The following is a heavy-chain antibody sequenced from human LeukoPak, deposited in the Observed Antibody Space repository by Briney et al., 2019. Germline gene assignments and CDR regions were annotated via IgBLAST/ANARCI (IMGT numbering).Heavy chain of an antibody. CDR2: ITSSSSYI. Sequence: PGGSLRLSCAASGFTFSSYNMNWVRQAPGKGLEWVSSITSSSSYIYYADSVKGRFTISRDNSKNTLYLQMNSLRAEDTAVYYCAKGSGYEHNYYYYYMDVWGKGTTVTISS. CDR1: GFTFSSYN. D-gene: IGHD5-12*01. V-gene: IGHV3-21*01. J-gene: IGHJ6*03. CDR3: AKGSGYEHNYYYYYMDV.